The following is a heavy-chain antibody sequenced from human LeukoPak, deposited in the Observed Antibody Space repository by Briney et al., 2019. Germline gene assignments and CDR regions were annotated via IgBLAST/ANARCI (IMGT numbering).Heavy chain of an antibody. Sequence: GGSLRLSCAASGFTLSNTYMSWVRQAPGKGLVWVSRINSDGSSTRYADSVKGRFTISRDNAKNTLYLQMNSLRAEDTAVYYCARSHYYDSSGYYYYYYGMDVWGQGTTVTVSS. CDR3: ARSHYYDSSGYYYYYYGMDV. D-gene: IGHD3-22*01. CDR1: GFTLSNTY. CDR2: INSDGSST. V-gene: IGHV3-74*01. J-gene: IGHJ6*02.